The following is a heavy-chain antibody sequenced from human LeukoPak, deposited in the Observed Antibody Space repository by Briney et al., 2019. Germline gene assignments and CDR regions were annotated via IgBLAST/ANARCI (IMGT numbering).Heavy chain of an antibody. D-gene: IGHD6-6*01. CDR2: IYHSGST. CDR1: GCSISSGGYY. Sequence: SETLSLTCTVSGCSISSGGYYWSWIRQPPGKGLEWIGYIYHSGSTYYNPSLKSRVTISVDRSKNQFSLKLSSVTAADTAVYFCARDSDNSSSGYWGQGTLVTVSS. V-gene: IGHV4-30-2*01. J-gene: IGHJ4*02. CDR3: ARDSDNSSSGY.